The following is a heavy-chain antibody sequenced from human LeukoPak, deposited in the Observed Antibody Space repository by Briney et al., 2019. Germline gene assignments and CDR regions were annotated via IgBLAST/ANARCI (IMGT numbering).Heavy chain of an antibody. CDR2: IMYDGIEK. CDR1: RFTFNSYG. V-gene: IGHV3-30*02. J-gene: IGHJ4*02. Sequence: PGGSLRLSCVASRFTFNSYGMHWVRQAPGKGLEWVAFIMYDGIEKYYADSVKGRFTISRDNSKNTLYLQMNSLRAEDTAVYYCAKDAIIVVVIKEYYFDYWGQGTLVTVSS. D-gene: IGHD3-22*01. CDR3: AKDAIIVVVIKEYYFDY.